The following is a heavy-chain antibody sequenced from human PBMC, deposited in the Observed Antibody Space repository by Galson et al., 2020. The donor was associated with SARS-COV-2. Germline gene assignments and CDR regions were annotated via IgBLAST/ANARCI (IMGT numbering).Heavy chain of an antibody. V-gene: IGHV3-13*01. CDR1: GFTFSSYD. Sequence: GESLKISCAASGFTFSSYDMHWVRQATGKGLEWVSAIGTAGDTYYPGSVKGRFTISRENAKNSLYLQMNSLRAGDTAVYYCARGDHSSSSPFGYYYYMDVWGKGTTVTVSS. CDR2: IGTAGDT. CDR3: ARGDHSSSSPFGYYYYMDV. D-gene: IGHD6-6*01. J-gene: IGHJ6*03.